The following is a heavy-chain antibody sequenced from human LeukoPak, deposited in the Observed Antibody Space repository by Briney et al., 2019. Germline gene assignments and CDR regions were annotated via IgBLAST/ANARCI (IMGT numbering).Heavy chain of an antibody. D-gene: IGHD3-10*01. Sequence: GGSLRLSCAASGFTFSNAWMSWVRQAPGKGLEWVSSISSSSSYIYYADSVKGRFTISRDNAKNSLYLQMNSLRAEDTAVYYCARDRRVRGVRGNDAFDIWGQGTMVTVSS. CDR2: ISSSSSYI. J-gene: IGHJ3*02. CDR1: GFTFSNAW. V-gene: IGHV3-21*01. CDR3: ARDRRVRGVRGNDAFDI.